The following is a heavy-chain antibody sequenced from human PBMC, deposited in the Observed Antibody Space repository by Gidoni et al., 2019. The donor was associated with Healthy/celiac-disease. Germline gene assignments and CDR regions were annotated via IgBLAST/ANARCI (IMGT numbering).Heavy chain of an antibody. Sequence: QLQLQESGPGLVKPSETLSLTCTVSGGSISSSSYYWGWIRQPPGKGLEWIGSIYYSGSTYYNPSLKSRVTISVDTSKNQFSLKLSSVTAADTAVYYCARLVGGYPVPSWFDPWGQGTLVTVSS. CDR2: IYYSGST. J-gene: IGHJ5*02. CDR3: ARLVGGYPVPSWFDP. V-gene: IGHV4-39*01. D-gene: IGHD5-12*01. CDR1: GGSISSSSYY.